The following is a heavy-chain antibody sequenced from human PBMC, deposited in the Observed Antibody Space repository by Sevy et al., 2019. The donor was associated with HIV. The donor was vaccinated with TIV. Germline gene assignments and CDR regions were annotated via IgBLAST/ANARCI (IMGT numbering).Heavy chain of an antibody. CDR1: GFTFSSYA. J-gene: IGHJ4*02. D-gene: IGHD4-4*01. CDR3: AKGRGNYVSGDFDY. Sequence: GGCLRLSCAASGFTFSSYAMSWVRQAPGKGLEWVSAISGSGGSTYYADSVKGRFTISRDNSKNTLYLQMNSLRAEDTAVYYCAKGRGNYVSGDFDYWGQGTLVTVSS. V-gene: IGHV3-23*01. CDR2: ISGSGGST.